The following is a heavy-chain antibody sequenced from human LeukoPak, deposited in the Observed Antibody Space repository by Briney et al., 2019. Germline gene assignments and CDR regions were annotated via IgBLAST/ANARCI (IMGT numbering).Heavy chain of an antibody. CDR3: AREGPMAFDC. V-gene: IGHV3-21*01. CDR2: ISSGSTYI. Sequence: GGSLRLSCAASGFTFSTYNINWVRQAPGKGLEWVSSISSGSTYIYCADSVKGRFTISRDNAKNSLSLQLNSLRAEDTAVYYCAREGPMAFDCWGQGTLVTVSS. J-gene: IGHJ4*02. CDR1: GFTFSTYN. D-gene: IGHD5-24*01.